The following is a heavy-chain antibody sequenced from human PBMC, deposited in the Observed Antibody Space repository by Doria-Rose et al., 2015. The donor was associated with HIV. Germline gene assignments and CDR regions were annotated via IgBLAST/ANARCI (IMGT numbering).Heavy chain of an antibody. CDR3: ARVLSGTYGY. CDR1: GGSISHYY. V-gene: IGHV4-59*01. D-gene: IGHD1-26*01. Sequence: QVQLQESGPGLVKPSETLSLTCSVSGGSISHYYWSWIRQPPGKGLEYIGDIFYTKSTNYSHSLKSRVSISIDTSKNKFSLRLSSVTAADTAVYYCARVLSGTYGYWGQGTLVTVSS. CDR2: IFYTKST. J-gene: IGHJ4*02.